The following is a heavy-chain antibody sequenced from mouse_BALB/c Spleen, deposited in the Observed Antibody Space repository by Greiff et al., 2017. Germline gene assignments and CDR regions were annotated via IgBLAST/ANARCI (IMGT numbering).Heavy chain of an antibody. V-gene: IGHV1-77*01. D-gene: IGHD1-1*02. CDR1: GYTFTDYV. J-gene: IGHJ1*01. CDR2: IYPGSGST. CDR3: ARWWDRYWYFDV. Sequence: QVQLKQSGPELVKPGASVKMSCKASGYTFTDYVISWVKQRTGQGLEWIGEIYPGSGSTYYNEKFKGKATLTADKSSNTAYMQLSSLTSEDSAVYFCARWWDRYWYFDVWGAGTTVTVSS.